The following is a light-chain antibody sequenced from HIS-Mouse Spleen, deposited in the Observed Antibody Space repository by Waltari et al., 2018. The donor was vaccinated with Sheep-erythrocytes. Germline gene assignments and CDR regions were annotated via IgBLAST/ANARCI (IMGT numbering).Light chain of an antibody. Sequence: EIVLTQSPATLSLSPGERATLSCRASQRASSYLAWYQQKPGQAPRLLIYDASNRATGIPARFSGSGSGTDFTLTISSLEPEDFAVYYCQQRRGFTFGPGTKVDIK. CDR2: DAS. J-gene: IGKJ3*01. V-gene: IGKV3-11*01. CDR3: QQRRGFT. CDR1: QRASSY.